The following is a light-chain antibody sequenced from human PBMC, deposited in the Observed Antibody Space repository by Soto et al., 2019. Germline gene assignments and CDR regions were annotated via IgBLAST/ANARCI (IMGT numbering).Light chain of an antibody. CDR3: YSATDDHVVL. V-gene: IGLV3-27*01. J-gene: IGLJ3*02. CDR2: MDT. Sequence: SYELTQPSSVSVSPGQTARITCSGDLLAKTYARWFHQRPGQAPVLLIYMDTERPSGIPERFSGSSSGSTVTLTISGAQVDDEGDYYCYSATDDHVVLFGGGTKVTVL. CDR1: LLAKTY.